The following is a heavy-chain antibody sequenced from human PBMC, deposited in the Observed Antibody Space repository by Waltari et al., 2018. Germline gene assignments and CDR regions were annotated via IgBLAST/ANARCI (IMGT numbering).Heavy chain of an antibody. CDR2: ISYDGSNK. CDR1: GFTFSSYA. CDR3: ARDRITGTTVVDYYYYMDV. Sequence: QVQLVESGGGVVQPGRSLRLSCAASGFTFSSYAMPWVRQAPGKGLEWVAVISYDGSNKYYADSVKGRFTISRDNSKNTLYLQMNSLRAEDTAVYYCARDRITGTTVVDYYYYMDVWGKGTTVTVSS. D-gene: IGHD1-20*01. V-gene: IGHV3-30*01. J-gene: IGHJ6*03.